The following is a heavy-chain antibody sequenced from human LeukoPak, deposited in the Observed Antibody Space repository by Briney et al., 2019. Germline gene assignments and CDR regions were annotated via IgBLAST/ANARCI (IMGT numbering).Heavy chain of an antibody. CDR1: GFTFSSYA. D-gene: IGHD5-12*01. Sequence: PGGSLRLSCAASGFTFSSYAMHWVRQAPGKGLEWVAVISYDGSNKYYADSVKGRFTISRDNSKNTLYLQMNSLRAEDTAVYYCARMFEKVATIRPYFDYWGQGTLVTVSS. V-gene: IGHV3-30-3*01. CDR2: ISYDGSNK. CDR3: ARMFEKVATIRPYFDY. J-gene: IGHJ4*02.